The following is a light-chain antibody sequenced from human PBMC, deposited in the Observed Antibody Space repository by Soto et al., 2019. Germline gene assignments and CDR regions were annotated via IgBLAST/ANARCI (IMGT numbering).Light chain of an antibody. CDR1: QSVSSSY. CDR2: GTS. CDR3: QHYGGSPLVT. Sequence: EIVLTQSPGTLSLSPGERATLSCRASQSVSSSYLAWYQQTPGQAPRLLIYGTSSRATGIPDRFGGSGSGTDFALTISRMEPEDCAVYCCQHYGGSPLVTFGQGTRLEIK. J-gene: IGKJ5*01. V-gene: IGKV3-20*01.